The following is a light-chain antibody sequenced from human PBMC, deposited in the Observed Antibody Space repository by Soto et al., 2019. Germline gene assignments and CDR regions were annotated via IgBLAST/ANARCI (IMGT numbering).Light chain of an antibody. CDR3: SSYAGSNSYV. V-gene: IGLV2-8*01. CDR1: SSDFGGYNY. Sequence: QSALTQPPSASGSPGQSVTISCTGTSSDFGGYNYVSWYQQHPGKAPKLIIYEVTKQPSGVPDRFSGSKSGNTASLTVSGLQAEDEADYYCSSYAGSNSYVFGTGTKLTVL. CDR2: EVT. J-gene: IGLJ1*01.